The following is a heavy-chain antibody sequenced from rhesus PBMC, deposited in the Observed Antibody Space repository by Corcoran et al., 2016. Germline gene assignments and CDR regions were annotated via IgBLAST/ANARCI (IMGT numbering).Heavy chain of an antibody. D-gene: IGHD3-16*01. CDR3: ARQEVVVTKGFDL. J-gene: IGHJ4*01. CDR2: LNGNSGNT. Sequence: QAQLQASGPGLVKPSETLSLTCAVSGGSFSSYWWSWIRQPPGMGLEWIGELNGNSGNTSDNPALESRVTISKDAAKDHVSLNRKSVTAADTAVYYCARQEVVVTKGFDLWSQGILVTVSS. CDR1: GGSFSSYW. V-gene: IGHV4-80*01.